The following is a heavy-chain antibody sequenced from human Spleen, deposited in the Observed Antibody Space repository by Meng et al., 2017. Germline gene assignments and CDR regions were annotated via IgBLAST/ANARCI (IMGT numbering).Heavy chain of an antibody. CDR3: AKVSGNAGTTDFDY. D-gene: IGHD1-26*01. CDR2: ISGSGGKT. V-gene: IGHV3-23*01. J-gene: IGHJ4*02. CDR1: GFTFTYA. Sequence: GESLKISCTASGFTFTYAMSWVRQAPGKGLEWVSTISGSGGKTYYADSVKGRFTISRDNSKNTLFLQMNSLRAEDTAVYYCAKVSGNAGTTDFDYWGQGTLVTVSS.